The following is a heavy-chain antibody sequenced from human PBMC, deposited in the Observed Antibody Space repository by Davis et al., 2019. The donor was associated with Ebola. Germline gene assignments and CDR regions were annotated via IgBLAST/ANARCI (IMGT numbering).Heavy chain of an antibody. J-gene: IGHJ4*02. Sequence: AASVKVSCKASGYTFSNYGFAWVRQAPGQGPEWMGWISAYNGNTKYAEKLQDRVTMTTDTSTSTAYMELRSLRSDDTAVYYCVREIFGHFDYWGQGTLVTVSS. D-gene: IGHD3-9*01. V-gene: IGHV1-18*04. CDR3: VREIFGHFDY. CDR2: ISAYNGNT. CDR1: GYTFSNYG.